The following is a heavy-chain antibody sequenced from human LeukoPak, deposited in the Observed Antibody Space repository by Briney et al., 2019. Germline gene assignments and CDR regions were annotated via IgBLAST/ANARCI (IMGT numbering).Heavy chain of an antibody. CDR2: ISSSSSYI. Sequence: PGGSLRLSCAASGFTFSSYSMNWVRQAPGKGLEWVSSISSSSSYIYYADSVKGRFTISRDNAKNSLYLQMNSLRAVDTAVYYCARDLDPSSSPFPYYFDYWGQGTLVTVSS. CDR1: GFTFSSYS. J-gene: IGHJ4*02. V-gene: IGHV3-21*01. CDR3: ARDLDPSSSPFPYYFDY. D-gene: IGHD6-6*01.